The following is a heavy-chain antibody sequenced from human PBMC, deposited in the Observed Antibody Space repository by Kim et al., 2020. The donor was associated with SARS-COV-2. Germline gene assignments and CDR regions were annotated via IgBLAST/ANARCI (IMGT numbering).Heavy chain of an antibody. D-gene: IGHD2-21*01. Sequence: ASVKVSCKASGYAFTAYTIHWVRQAPGQGLEWMGLINPETGETRSSEGLQDRVTMTRDTSITTVYMEVTGLKSDDAALYYCATDGLRTTLGDSWGQGTLVTVSS. CDR2: INPETGET. V-gene: IGHV1-2*02. J-gene: IGHJ5*02. CDR3: ATDGLRTTLGDS. CDR1: GYAFTAYT.